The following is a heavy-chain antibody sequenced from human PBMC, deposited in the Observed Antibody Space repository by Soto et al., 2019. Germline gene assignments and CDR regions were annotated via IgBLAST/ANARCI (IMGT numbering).Heavy chain of an antibody. J-gene: IGHJ4*02. Sequence: EVQLVESGGGLVQPGGSLRLSCAASGFTFTNYYMSWVRQAQGKGLEWVANVNEDGSERYYVDSVKGRFTVSRDNSKNTLYLQMSSLRAEDSAVYYCARGSTDSYPGSRIFDFWGRGTLVTVSS. CDR2: VNEDGSER. CDR3: ARGSTDSYPGSRIFDF. CDR1: GFTFTNYY. D-gene: IGHD3-10*01. V-gene: IGHV3-7*03.